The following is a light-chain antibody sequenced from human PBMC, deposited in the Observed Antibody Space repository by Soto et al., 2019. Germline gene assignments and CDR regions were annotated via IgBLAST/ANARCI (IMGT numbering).Light chain of an antibody. CDR3: QQLSTCPLT. Sequence: DIQLTQSPSFLSASVGDRVTITCRASQAINTYLAWYQLKPGKAPKLLIYAASTLQIEVPSRFSGSGSGTEFTLTINSLQPEDYATYYCQQLSTCPLTFGGGTKVAIK. CDR1: QAINTY. V-gene: IGKV1-9*01. J-gene: IGKJ4*01. CDR2: AAS.